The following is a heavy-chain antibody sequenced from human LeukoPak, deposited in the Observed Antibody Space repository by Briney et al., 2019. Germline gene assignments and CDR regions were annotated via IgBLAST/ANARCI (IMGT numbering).Heavy chain of an antibody. CDR3: ARVGYSASDAFDI. CDR1: GFTFSSYS. Sequence: GGSLRLSCAASGFTFSSYSMTWVRQAPGKGLEWVSYISSSSSTIYYADSVKGRFTISRDNAKNSLYLQMNSLRAEDTAVYYCARVGYSASDAFDIWGQGTMVTVSS. CDR2: ISSSSSTI. D-gene: IGHD3-16*02. J-gene: IGHJ3*02. V-gene: IGHV3-48*01.